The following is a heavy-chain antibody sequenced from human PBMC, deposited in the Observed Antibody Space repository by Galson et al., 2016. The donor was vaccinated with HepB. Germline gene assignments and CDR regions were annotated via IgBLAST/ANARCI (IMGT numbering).Heavy chain of an antibody. J-gene: IGHJ4*02. V-gene: IGHV4-31*03. CDR3: ARFSSASFDY. CDR2: IYYSGST. Sequence: TLSLPCTVSGGSISSDGNHWSWIRQHPGKGLEWIGFIYYSGSTYYNPSLESRVSISVDTSKNQFSLRLTSVTAADTAVYYCARFSSASFDYWGLGTLVSVSS. CDR1: GGSISSDGNH.